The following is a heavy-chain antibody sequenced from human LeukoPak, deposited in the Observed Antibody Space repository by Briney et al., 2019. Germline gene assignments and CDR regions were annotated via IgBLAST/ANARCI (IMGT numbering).Heavy chain of an antibody. D-gene: IGHD1-26*01. CDR1: GFTFSSYA. V-gene: IGHV3-30-3*02. CDR3: ARGELFDY. J-gene: IGHJ4*02. Sequence: GGSLRLSCAASGFTFSSYAMHWVRQAPGKGLEWVAVISYDGSNKYYADSVKGRFTISRDNSKSTLYLQMNSLRAEDTAVYYCARGELFDYWGQGTLVTVSS. CDR2: ISYDGSNK.